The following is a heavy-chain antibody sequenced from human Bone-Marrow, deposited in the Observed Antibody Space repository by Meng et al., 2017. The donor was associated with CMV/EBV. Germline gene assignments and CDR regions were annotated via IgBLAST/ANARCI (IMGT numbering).Heavy chain of an antibody. CDR3: TTGVCSSTSCYTYYYGKDV. Sequence: GGSLRLSCAASGFTFSNAWMSWVRQAPGKGLEWVGRIKSKTDGGTTDYAAPVKGRFTISRDDSKNTLYLQMNSLKTEDTAVYYCTTGVCSSTSCYTYYYGKDVCGQRITVVASS. D-gene: IGHD2-2*02. CDR1: GFTFSNAW. V-gene: IGHV3-15*01. J-gene: IGHJ6*02. CDR2: IKSKTDGGTT.